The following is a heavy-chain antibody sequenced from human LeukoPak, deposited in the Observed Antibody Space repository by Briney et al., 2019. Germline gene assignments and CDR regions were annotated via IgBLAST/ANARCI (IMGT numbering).Heavy chain of an antibody. CDR2: IYTGGNT. Sequence: GGSLRPSCAASGFTVDSNYLSWVRQAPGKGLEWVSTIYTGGNTYYAASVKGRFTISRDFSKNTVFLHMNSLRAEDTAVYYCAKPPNDAFDIWGQGTMVTVSS. CDR3: AKPPNDAFDI. J-gene: IGHJ3*02. V-gene: IGHV3-53*01. CDR1: GFTVDSNY.